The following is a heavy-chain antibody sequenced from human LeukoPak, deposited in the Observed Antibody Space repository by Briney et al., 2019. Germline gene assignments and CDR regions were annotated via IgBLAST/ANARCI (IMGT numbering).Heavy chain of an antibody. V-gene: IGHV4-59*01. CDR3: ARTNASGN. Sequence: KPSETLSLTCTVSGGSLSGDYWNWIRQPPGKGLEWIGYIYYTGTTDYSPSLKSRVTISLDMSKNQFSLKLRSVTAADTAVYYCARTNASGNRGQGTMVTVSS. CDR2: IYYTGTT. J-gene: IGHJ3*02. CDR1: GGSLSGDY.